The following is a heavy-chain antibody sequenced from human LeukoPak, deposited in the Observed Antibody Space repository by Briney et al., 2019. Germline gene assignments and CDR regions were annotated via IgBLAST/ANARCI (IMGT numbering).Heavy chain of an antibody. CDR1: GYTFTSYD. CDR3: ARISPSYCSGGSCYSRY. D-gene: IGHD2-15*01. J-gene: IGHJ4*02. V-gene: IGHV1-8*01. CDR2: MNPNSGNT. Sequence: ASVKVSCKASGYTFTSYDINWVRQATGQGLEWMGWMNPNSGNTGYAQKFQGRVTMTRNTSISTAYMELSSLRSEDTAVYYCARISPSYCSGGSCYSRYWGQGTLVTVSS.